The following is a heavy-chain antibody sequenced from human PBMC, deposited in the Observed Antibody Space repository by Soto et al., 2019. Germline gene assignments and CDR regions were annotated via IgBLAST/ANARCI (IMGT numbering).Heavy chain of an antibody. CDR2: INPNSGGT. D-gene: IGHD3-10*01. Sequence: GASVKVSCKASGYTFTGYYMHWVRQAPGQGLEWMGWINPNSGGTNYAQKFQGRVTMTRDTSISTAYMELSRLRFDDTAVYYCARLWRFGELLFFDYWGQGTLVTVSS. CDR1: GYTFTGYY. J-gene: IGHJ4*02. V-gene: IGHV1-2*02. CDR3: ARLWRFGELLFFDY.